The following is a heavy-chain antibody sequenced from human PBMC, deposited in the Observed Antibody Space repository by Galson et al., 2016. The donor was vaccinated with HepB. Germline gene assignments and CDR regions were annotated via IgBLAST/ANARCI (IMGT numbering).Heavy chain of an antibody. V-gene: IGHV4-39*01. CDR2: IYYSGRT. D-gene: IGHD2-2*01. CDR1: GGSIGSNNYY. CDR3: ARHEPSFCSSAICYPYYFDY. Sequence: SETLSLTCSVSGGSIGSNNYYWGWIRQPPGKGLEWIGSIYYSGRTFYNPSLQSRVTISVDTSKNQLSLSLNSVTAADTAVYYCARHEPSFCSSAICYPYYFDYWGQGTLVTVSS. J-gene: IGHJ4*02.